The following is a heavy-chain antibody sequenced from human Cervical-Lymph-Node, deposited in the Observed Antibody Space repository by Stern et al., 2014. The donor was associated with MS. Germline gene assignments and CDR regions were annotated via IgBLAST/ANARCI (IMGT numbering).Heavy chain of an antibody. V-gene: IGHV3-11*01. J-gene: IGHJ4*02. CDR3: VRSSDPLFEY. CDR1: GFTFSDYH. Sequence: VQLVESGGGLVKPGGSLRLSCAVSGFTFSDYHMSWIRQAPGKGLEWVSYITTTGRTIYYADSVKGRFTISRDNAKKSLYLQMNSLRAEDTAVYYCVRSSDPLFEYWGQGTLVTVSS. CDR2: ITTTGRTI. D-gene: IGHD3-22*01.